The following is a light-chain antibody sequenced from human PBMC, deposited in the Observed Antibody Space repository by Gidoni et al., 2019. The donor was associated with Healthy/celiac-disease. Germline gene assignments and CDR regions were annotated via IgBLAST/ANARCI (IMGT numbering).Light chain of an antibody. J-gene: IGKJ1*01. CDR3: QQYYSTRT. CDR1: QSVLYSSNKKNY. Sequence: DIVMTQSPASLAVSLGERATINCKSSQSVLYSSNKKNYLAWYQQKPGQPPKLLIYWASTRESGVPDRFRGSGSGTAFTLTISSLQAEDVAVYYCQQYYSTRTFXXXTKVEIK. CDR2: WAS. V-gene: IGKV4-1*01.